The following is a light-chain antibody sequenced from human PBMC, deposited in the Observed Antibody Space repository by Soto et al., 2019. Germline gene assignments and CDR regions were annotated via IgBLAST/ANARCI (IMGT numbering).Light chain of an antibody. Sequence: EIVLTQSPATLSLSPGERATLSCRASQTISSYLAWYQQKPGQAPRLLIYDAYNRAAGIPARFSGFGSGTDFTLTISSLEPEDVAIYYCQQRTNWPLTFGGGTNVEIK. V-gene: IGKV3-11*01. CDR2: DAY. J-gene: IGKJ4*01. CDR1: QTISSY. CDR3: QQRTNWPLT.